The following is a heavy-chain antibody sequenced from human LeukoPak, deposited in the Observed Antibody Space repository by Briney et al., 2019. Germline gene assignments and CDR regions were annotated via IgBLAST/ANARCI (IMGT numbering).Heavy chain of an antibody. V-gene: IGHV4-39*01. CDR2: IFDTGAT. CDR1: GGSISSTTYY. D-gene: IGHD2-2*01. Sequence: AETLSLTCTLSGGSISSTTYYWGWIRQPPGKGLEWIASIFDTGATYYNPSLNSRVTISVDRSKSRFFLNVRSVTAADTAVYYCARQMPSDGWFDPWGQGTLVTVSS. J-gene: IGHJ5*02. CDR3: ARQMPSDGWFDP.